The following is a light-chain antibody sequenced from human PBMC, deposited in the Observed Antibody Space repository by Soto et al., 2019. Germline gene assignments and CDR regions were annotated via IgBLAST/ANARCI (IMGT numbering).Light chain of an antibody. V-gene: IGKV1-5*01. CDR3: QQYNSFSPTT. Sequence: DIPMTQSPSTLSASVGDRVTITCRASQSISTWLAWYQQKPGKAPNLLIYDASSLESGVPSRFSGSKSGTEFTLTISSLQPDDFATYYCQQYNSFSPTTFGQGTKVEIK. J-gene: IGKJ1*01. CDR2: DAS. CDR1: QSISTW.